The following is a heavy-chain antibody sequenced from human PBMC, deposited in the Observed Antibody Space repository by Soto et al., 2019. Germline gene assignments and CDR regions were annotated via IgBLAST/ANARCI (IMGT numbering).Heavy chain of an antibody. CDR3: VRIRYQLPSSVLWLDP. Sequence: SETLSLTCAVYGGFLSESYWTWIRQPPGEGLEWIGEINHVGGTNYNPSLKSRVTMSVDTSQNQFSLRLISVTAADTAMYFCVRIRYQLPSSVLWLDPWGQGTPVTVSX. CDR2: INHVGGT. J-gene: IGHJ5*02. V-gene: IGHV4-34*01. D-gene: IGHD3-16*01. CDR1: GGFLSESY.